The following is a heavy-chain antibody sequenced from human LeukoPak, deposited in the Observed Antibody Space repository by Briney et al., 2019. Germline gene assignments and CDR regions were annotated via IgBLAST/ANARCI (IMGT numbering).Heavy chain of an antibody. CDR3: ARPTLTNWFDP. Sequence: PSETLSLTCTASGGSISSSSYYWGWIRQPPGKGLEWIGSIYYSGSTYYNPSLKSRVTISVDTSKNQFSLKLSSVTAADTAVYYRARPTLTNWFDPWGQGTLVTVSS. CDR2: IYYSGST. CDR1: GGSISSSSYY. J-gene: IGHJ5*02. D-gene: IGHD3-9*01. V-gene: IGHV4-39*01.